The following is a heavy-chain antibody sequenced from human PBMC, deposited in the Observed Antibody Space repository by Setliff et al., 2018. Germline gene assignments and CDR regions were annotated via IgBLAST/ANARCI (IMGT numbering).Heavy chain of an antibody. Sequence: ASVKVSCKASGYTFTSYGISWVRQAPGQGLEWMGWISAYNGNTNYSQKFQGRVTITRDTSASTAYMELSSLRSEDTAVYYCASTYYYGSGSRYAFDIWGQGTMVTVSS. J-gene: IGHJ3*02. CDR1: GYTFTSYG. CDR3: ASTYYYGSGSRYAFDI. D-gene: IGHD3-10*01. CDR2: ISAYNGNT. V-gene: IGHV1-18*01.